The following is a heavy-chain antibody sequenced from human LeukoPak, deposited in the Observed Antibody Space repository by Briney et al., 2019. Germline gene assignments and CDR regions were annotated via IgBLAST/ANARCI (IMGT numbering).Heavy chain of an antibody. D-gene: IGHD6-19*01. CDR1: GGSISNYY. Sequence: SETLSLTCTVSGGSISNYYWSWIRQPAAKGLEWIGRVYTSGSTNYNPSLKSRVTMSIDTSKSQFSLKLISVTAADTAVYYCAGIAVTGGDWFDPWGQGTLVTGSS. CDR3: AGIAVTGGDWFDP. V-gene: IGHV4-4*07. CDR2: VYTSGST. J-gene: IGHJ5*02.